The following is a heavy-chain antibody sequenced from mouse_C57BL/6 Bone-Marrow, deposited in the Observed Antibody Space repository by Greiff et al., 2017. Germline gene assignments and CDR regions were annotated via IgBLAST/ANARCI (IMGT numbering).Heavy chain of an antibody. J-gene: IGHJ1*03. Sequence: QVQLQQSGAELVKPGASVKMSCKASGYTFTSYWITWMKQRPGQGLEWIGDIYPGSGSTNYNEKFKSKATLTVDTSSSTAYMQLSSLTSEDSAVYYCARPYYSNYWYFDVWGTGTTVTVSS. V-gene: IGHV1-55*01. CDR3: ARPYYSNYWYFDV. CDR2: IYPGSGST. D-gene: IGHD2-5*01. CDR1: GYTFTSYW.